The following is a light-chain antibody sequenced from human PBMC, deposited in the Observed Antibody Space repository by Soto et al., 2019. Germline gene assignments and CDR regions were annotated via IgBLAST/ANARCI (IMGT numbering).Light chain of an antibody. CDR1: QSVSSN. V-gene: IGKV3-15*01. Sequence: EIVMTQSPATLSVSPGERATLSFSASQSVSSNLAWYQQKPGQAPRLLIYGASTRATGIPARFSGSGSGTEFTLTISSLQSEDFAVYYCQQYNNWPPSITFGQGTRLEIK. CDR3: QQYNNWPPSIT. CDR2: GAS. J-gene: IGKJ5*01.